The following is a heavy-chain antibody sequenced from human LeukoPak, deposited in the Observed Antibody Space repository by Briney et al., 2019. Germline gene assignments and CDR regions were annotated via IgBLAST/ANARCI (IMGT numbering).Heavy chain of an antibody. V-gene: IGHV3-23*01. CDR1: GFTFYSYA. J-gene: IGHJ4*02. CDR2: FSGSGGSI. D-gene: IGHD3-16*01. CDR3: AKDTKWQLNAYYFDY. Sequence: GGSLRLSCAASGFTFYSYAMNWVRQTPGKGLEWVSTFSGSGGSIYYADSVKGRFTISRDNPKNTLSLQMNSLRAEDTAIYYCAKDTKWQLNAYYFDYWGQGTLVTVSS.